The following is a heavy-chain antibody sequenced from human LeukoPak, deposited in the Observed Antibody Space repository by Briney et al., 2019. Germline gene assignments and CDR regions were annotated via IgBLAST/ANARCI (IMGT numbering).Heavy chain of an antibody. V-gene: IGHV3-23*01. CDR2: ISGSGGST. Sequence: GGSVSLSCAASGFTVSSYAMSWVRQAPAEGLEWVSAISGSGGSTYYADSVKARFTISRDNPKNALYLQKNSLRAEDTAVYYCAKGDGDYYDSSGYYGNFDYWGQGTGVTVSS. D-gene: IGHD3-22*01. CDR3: AKGDGDYYDSSGYYGNFDY. CDR1: GFTVSSYA. J-gene: IGHJ4*02.